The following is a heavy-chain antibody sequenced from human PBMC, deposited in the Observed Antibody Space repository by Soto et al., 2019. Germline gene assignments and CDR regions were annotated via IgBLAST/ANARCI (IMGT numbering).Heavy chain of an antibody. CDR3: ARLRRFMITFGGVIVPGPFDY. CDR1: GGSISCGDYY. Sequence: PSETLSLTCTVSGGSISCGDYYWSWIRQPPGKGLEWIGYIYYSGSTYYNPSLKSRVTISVDTSKNQFSLKLSSVTAADTAVYYCARLRRFMITFGGVIVPGPFDYWGQGTLVTVSS. J-gene: IGHJ4*02. CDR2: IYYSGST. V-gene: IGHV4-30-4*01. D-gene: IGHD3-16*02.